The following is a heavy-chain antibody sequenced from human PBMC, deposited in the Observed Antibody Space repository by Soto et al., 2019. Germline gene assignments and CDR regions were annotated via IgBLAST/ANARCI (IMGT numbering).Heavy chain of an antibody. D-gene: IGHD2-2*01. V-gene: IGHV3-30*18. CDR3: AKDLGYCSSTSCYGGHYYYGMDV. CDR2: ISYDGSNK. CDR1: GFTFSSYG. Sequence: QVQLVESGGGVVQPGRSLRLSCAASGFTFSSYGMHWVRQAPGKGLAWVAVISYDGSNKYYADSVKGRFTISRDNSKNAMYLQMNSLSAEDTAVYYCAKDLGYCSSTSCYGGHYYYGMDVWGQGTTVTVSS. J-gene: IGHJ6*02.